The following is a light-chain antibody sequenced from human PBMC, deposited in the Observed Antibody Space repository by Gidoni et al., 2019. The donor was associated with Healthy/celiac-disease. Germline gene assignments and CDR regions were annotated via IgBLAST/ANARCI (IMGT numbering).Light chain of an antibody. CDR1: QRISSY. Sequence: DIQMTQYTSYLSASVGDRVTITCRASQRISSYLNWYQQKPGKAPKLLIDAASSLQSGVPSMFSGSGSGTDFTLTISSLQPEDFATYYFQQSYSTPRTFGQGTKVEIK. V-gene: IGKV1-39*01. CDR3: QQSYSTPRT. CDR2: AAS. J-gene: IGKJ1*01.